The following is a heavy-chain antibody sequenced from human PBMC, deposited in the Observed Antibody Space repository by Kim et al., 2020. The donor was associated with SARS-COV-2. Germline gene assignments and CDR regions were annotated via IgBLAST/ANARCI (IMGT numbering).Heavy chain of an antibody. Sequence: GGSLRLSCAASGFTFSSYAMHWVRQAPGKGLEWVAVISYDGSNKYYADSVKGRFTISRDNSKNTLYLQMNSLRAEDTAVYYCARDPLGTVVITAGPLDYWGQGTLVTVSS. CDR2: ISYDGSNK. CDR1: GFTFSSYA. D-gene: IGHD3-22*01. J-gene: IGHJ4*02. CDR3: ARDPLGTVVITAGPLDY. V-gene: IGHV3-30-3*01.